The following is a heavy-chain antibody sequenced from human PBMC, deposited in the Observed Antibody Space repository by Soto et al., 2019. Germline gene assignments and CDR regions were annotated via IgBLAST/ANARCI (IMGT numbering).Heavy chain of an antibody. CDR2: IKSKTDGGTT. CDR1: GFTFSNAW. CDR3: TTGVTVTPPFSHYYYYYGMDV. V-gene: IGHV3-15*07. D-gene: IGHD4-17*01. J-gene: IGHJ6*02. Sequence: GGSLRLSCAASGFTFSNAWMNWVRQAPGKGLEWVGRIKSKTDGGTTDYAAPVKGRFTISRDDSKNTLYLQMNSLKTEDTAVYYCTTGVTVTPPFSHYYYYYGMDVWGQGTTVTVSS.